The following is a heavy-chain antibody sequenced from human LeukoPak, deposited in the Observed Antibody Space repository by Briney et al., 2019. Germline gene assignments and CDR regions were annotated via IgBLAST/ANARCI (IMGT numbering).Heavy chain of an antibody. CDR1: GGSISSGSYY. D-gene: IGHD3-10*01. J-gene: IGHJ4*02. V-gene: IGHV4-61*02. CDR2: IYTSGST. CDR3: ARGTDYYGSGSYFDY. Sequence: PSETLSLTCTVSGGSISSGSYYWSWIRQPAGKGLEWIGRIYTSGSTNYNPSLKSRVTISVDKSKNQFSLKLSSVTAADTAVYYCARGTDYYGSGSYFDYWGQGTLVTVSS.